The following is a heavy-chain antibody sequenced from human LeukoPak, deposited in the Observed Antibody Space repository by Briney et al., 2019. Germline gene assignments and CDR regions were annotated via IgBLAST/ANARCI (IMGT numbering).Heavy chain of an antibody. CDR2: ISSDGRDK. CDR1: GFTFNTYG. J-gene: IGHJ4*02. Sequence: GRSLRLSCAASGFTFNTYGMHWVLQAPGKGLEWVSVISSDGRDKYYADSVKGRFTISRDNSKNTLYLQMNSLRAEDTAVYYCARDYSGSGSVDYWGQGTLVTVSS. V-gene: IGHV3-30*03. D-gene: IGHD3-10*01. CDR3: ARDYSGSGSVDY.